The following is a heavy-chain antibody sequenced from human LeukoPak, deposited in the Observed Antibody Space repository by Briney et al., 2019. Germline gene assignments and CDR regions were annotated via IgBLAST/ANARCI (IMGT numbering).Heavy chain of an antibody. J-gene: IGHJ6*02. V-gene: IGHV3-23*01. Sequence: PGGPLRLSCAASGFTFSTYAMGWVRQAPGRGLEWISAIIHRGSSTYYTDSVEGRFTISRDNSKNTLYLQMNSLRAEDTAVYHCAKNKDYCSSSTCYYQNGMDVWGQGTTVAVSS. CDR1: GFTFSTYA. CDR2: IIHRGSST. CDR3: AKNKDYCSSSTCYYQNGMDV. D-gene: IGHD2-2*01.